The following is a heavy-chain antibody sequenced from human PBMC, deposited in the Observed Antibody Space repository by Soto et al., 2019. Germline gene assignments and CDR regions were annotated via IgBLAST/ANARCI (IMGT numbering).Heavy chain of an antibody. CDR1: GFTFTSYG. Sequence: QVQLVESGGGVVKPGRSLRLSCAASGFTFTSYGMHWVRQAPGKGLEWVAVVWYDGSNKYYADSVKGRSTISRDNSKHSLYLQMTSLGAEDTAIYYCARAITHDRWFDCWGQGTLVNVSS. V-gene: IGHV3-33*01. CDR3: ARAITHDRWFDC. J-gene: IGHJ4*02. D-gene: IGHD3-3*01. CDR2: VWYDGSNK.